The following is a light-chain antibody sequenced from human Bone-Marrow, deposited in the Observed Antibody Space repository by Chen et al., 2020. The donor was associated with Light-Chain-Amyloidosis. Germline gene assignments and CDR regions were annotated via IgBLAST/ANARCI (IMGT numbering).Light chain of an antibody. V-gene: IGLV3-21*02. J-gene: IGLJ3*02. Sequence: SYVLTQPYSVSVAPGQTATIACGGNNIGSTSVHWYQQTPGQAPLLVVYDDSDRPSGIPERLSGSNSRNTATLTISRVEAGDEADYYCQVWDRSSDRPVFGGGTKLTVL. CDR1: NIGSTS. CDR3: QVWDRSSDRPV. CDR2: DDS.